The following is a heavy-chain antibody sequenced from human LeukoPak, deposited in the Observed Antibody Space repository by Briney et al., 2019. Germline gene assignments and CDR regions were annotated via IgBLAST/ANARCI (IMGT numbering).Heavy chain of an antibody. Sequence: ASVKVSCKASGDTFTSYAMHWGRRAPGQRLEWMGWINAGNGNTKYSQKFQGRVTITRDTSASTAYMELSSLRSEDTAVYYCARDNRPGTYYDFWSGYYGSGTFDYWGQGTLVTVSS. CDR2: INAGNGNT. V-gene: IGHV1-3*01. D-gene: IGHD3-3*01. J-gene: IGHJ4*02. CDR3: ARDNRPGTYYDFWSGYYGSGTFDY. CDR1: GDTFTSYA.